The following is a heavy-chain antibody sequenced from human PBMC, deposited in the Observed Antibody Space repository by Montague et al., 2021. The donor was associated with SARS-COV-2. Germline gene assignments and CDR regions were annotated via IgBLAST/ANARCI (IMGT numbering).Heavy chain of an antibody. V-gene: IGHV3-48*02. Sequence: SLRLSCAASGFTFSDYSMNWVRQAPGRGLEWVSYISPTSSSIYYADSVKGRFTISRDNAKDSLFLQMNRLRDEDTALYYCARLKEKYYDRSGYYLFDSWGKGTVVTVSS. CDR1: GFTFSDYS. D-gene: IGHD3-22*01. J-gene: IGHJ4*02. CDR3: ARLKEKYYDRSGYYLFDS. CDR2: ISPTSSSI.